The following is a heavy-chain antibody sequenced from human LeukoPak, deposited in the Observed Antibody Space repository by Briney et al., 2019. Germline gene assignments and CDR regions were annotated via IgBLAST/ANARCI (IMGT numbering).Heavy chain of an antibody. CDR1: GGSFSGYY. D-gene: IGHD3-22*01. J-gene: IGHJ4*02. CDR2: INHSGST. CDR3: ARGDSSPYDSSGYYLDY. V-gene: IGHV4-34*01. Sequence: SETLSLTCAVYGGSFSGYYRSWIRQPPGKGLEWIGEINHSGSTNYNPSLKSRVTISVDTSKNQFSLKVTSVTPEDTAVYYCARGDSSPYDSSGYYLDYWGQGTLVTVSS.